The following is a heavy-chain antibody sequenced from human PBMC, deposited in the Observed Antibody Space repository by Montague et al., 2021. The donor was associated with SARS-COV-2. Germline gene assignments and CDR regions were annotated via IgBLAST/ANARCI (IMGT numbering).Heavy chain of an antibody. Sequence: SETLSLTCNVSGDPISCFYCYWIRLRDGQGLEWIGRVSAGWGPNSNPSLKRRVTMAVATSKSQLSLNLTSVTAAATAVYYCSRGVVAAPPVVDYWGRGTLVTVS. J-gene: IGHJ4*02. CDR2: VSAGWGP. V-gene: IGHV4-4*07. D-gene: IGHD2-15*01. CDR3: SRGVVAAPPVVDY. CDR1: GDPISCFY.